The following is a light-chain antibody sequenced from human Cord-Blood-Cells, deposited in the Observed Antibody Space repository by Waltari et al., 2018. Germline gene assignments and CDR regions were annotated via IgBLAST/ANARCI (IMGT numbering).Light chain of an antibody. CDR3: CSYAGSPYV. CDR2: EGS. V-gene: IGLV2-23*01. Sequence: QSALTQPASVSGSPGQSITISCTGTSSDVGSYNLVSWYHQHPDKAPKLMIYEGSKRPSGVSKRYYCSKSGNTASLTISVLRAEDEADYYCCSYAGSPYVFGTGTKVTVL. J-gene: IGLJ1*01. CDR1: SSDVGSYNL.